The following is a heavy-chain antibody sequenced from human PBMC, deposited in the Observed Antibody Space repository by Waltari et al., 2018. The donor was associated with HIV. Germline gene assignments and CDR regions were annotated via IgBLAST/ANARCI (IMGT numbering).Heavy chain of an antibody. CDR3: ARGSYGLHSGFYLTA. CDR2: IFGDGAS. D-gene: IGHD3-3*01. CDR1: VASMRDFS. V-gene: IGHV4-4*07. Sequence: VRLQESGPRLGKTSEALSLKCSVSVASMRDFSVFWIRQSAGDRLEWIGRIFGDGASVVNDVFKSRVAMSVDTSTNHFSLTLTGLSAADTATYYCARGSYGLHSGFYLTAWGHG. J-gene: IGHJ5*01.